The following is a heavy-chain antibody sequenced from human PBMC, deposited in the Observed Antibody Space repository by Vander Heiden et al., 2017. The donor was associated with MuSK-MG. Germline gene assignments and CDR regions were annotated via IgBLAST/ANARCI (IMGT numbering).Heavy chain of an antibody. V-gene: IGHV4-39*01. CDR3: ARQAYYDSSGNFDY. CDR2: IYYSGST. Sequence: QLQLQESGPGLVKPSETLSLTCTVSGGSISSSSYYWGWIRQPPGKGLEWIGSIYYSGSTYYNPSLKSRVTISVDTSKIQFSLKLSSVTAADTAVYYCARQAYYDSSGNFDYWGQGTLVTVSS. D-gene: IGHD3-22*01. CDR1: GGSISSSSYY. J-gene: IGHJ4*02.